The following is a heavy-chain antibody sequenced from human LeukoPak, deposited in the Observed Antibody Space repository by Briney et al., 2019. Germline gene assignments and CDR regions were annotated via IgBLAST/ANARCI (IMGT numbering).Heavy chain of an antibody. CDR3: ARDYDSSGYFDY. V-gene: IGHV1-69*04. J-gene: IGHJ4*02. CDR1: GGTFSNYA. D-gene: IGHD3-22*01. CDR2: IIPILGIA. Sequence: SVKVSCKASGGTFSNYAISWVRQAPGQGLEWMGRIIPILGIANYAQKFQGRVTITADKSTSTAYMELSSLRSEDTAVYYCARDYDSSGYFDYWGQGTLVTVSS.